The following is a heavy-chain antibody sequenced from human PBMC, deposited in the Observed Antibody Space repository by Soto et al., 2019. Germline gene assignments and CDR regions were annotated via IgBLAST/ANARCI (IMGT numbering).Heavy chain of an antibody. Sequence: SETLSLTCTVSGGSISSYYWSWIRQPPGKGLEWIGYIYYSGSTNYNPSLKSRVNKSVDKSKNQITLKQNSVTAADTAVYYCARVGSPYYYYMDVWGKGTTVTVSS. V-gene: IGHV4-59*01. CDR1: GGSISSYY. CDR2: IYYSGST. J-gene: IGHJ6*03. CDR3: ARVGSPYYYYMDV. D-gene: IGHD6-25*01.